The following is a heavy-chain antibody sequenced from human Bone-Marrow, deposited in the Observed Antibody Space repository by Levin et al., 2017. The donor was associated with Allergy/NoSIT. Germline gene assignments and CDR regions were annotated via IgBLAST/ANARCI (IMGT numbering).Heavy chain of an antibody. CDR3: ARVKVSLAVAFDAFDI. CDR1: GGSFSGYY. D-gene: IGHD6-19*01. V-gene: IGHV4-34*01. Sequence: SSQTLSLTCAVYGGSFSGYYWSWIRQPPGKGLEWIGEINHSGSTNYNPSLKSRVTISVDTSKNQFSLKLSSVTAADTAVYYCARVKVSLAVAFDAFDIWGQGTMVTVSS. J-gene: IGHJ3*02. CDR2: INHSGST.